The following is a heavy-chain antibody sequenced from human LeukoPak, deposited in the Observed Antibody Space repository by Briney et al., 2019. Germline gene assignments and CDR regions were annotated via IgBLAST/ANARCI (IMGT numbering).Heavy chain of an antibody. CDR3: AREVGNDIVVVPARDFRGAFDI. V-gene: IGHV1-2*02. Sequence: GASVKVSCKASGYTFTGYYMHWARQAPGQGLEWMGWINPNSGGTNYAQKFQGRVTMTRDTSISTAYMELSRLRSDDTAVYYCAREVGNDIVVVPARDFRGAFDIWGQGTMVTVSS. D-gene: IGHD2-2*01. J-gene: IGHJ3*02. CDR2: INPNSGGT. CDR1: GYTFTGYY.